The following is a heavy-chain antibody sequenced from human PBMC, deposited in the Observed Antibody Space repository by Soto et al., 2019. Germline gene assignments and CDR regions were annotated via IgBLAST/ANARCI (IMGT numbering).Heavy chain of an antibody. CDR3: ARDSAVTTAYYYYYYGMDV. Sequence: LRLSCAASGFTFSSYAMHWVRQAPGKGLEWVAVISYDGSNKYYADSVKGRFTISRDNSKNTLYLQMNSLRAEDTAVYYCARDSAVTTAYYYYYYGMDVWGQGTTVTVSS. V-gene: IGHV3-30-3*01. CDR2: ISYDGSNK. J-gene: IGHJ6*02. D-gene: IGHD4-4*01. CDR1: GFTFSSYA.